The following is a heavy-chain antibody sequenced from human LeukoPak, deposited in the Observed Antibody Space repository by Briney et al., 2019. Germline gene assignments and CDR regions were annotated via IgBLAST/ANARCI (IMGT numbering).Heavy chain of an antibody. J-gene: IGHJ4*02. CDR3: ARDPEYERGHDSSGYYSD. V-gene: IGHV4-59*11. CDR2: IHSSGNT. D-gene: IGHD3-22*01. CDR1: GDSISRQF. Sequence: SSETLSLTCSISGDSISRQFWSWVRQPPQEGLEWIGYIHSSGNTNYNPSLKSRVTISIDTSKNQFSLNLTSVTAADTAVYYCARDPEYERGHDSSGYYSDWGQGTLVTVSS.